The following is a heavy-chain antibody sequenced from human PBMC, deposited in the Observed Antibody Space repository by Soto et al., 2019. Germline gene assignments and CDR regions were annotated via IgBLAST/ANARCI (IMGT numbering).Heavy chain of an antibody. Sequence: GGSLRLSCAASGFTFSDHWMHWVRQVPGKGLVWVARINSDGSTTTYADSVKGRFTISRANARNTLYLQMDSLRAEDTAFYYCVRGASLNFDYWGQGT. CDR2: INSDGSTT. J-gene: IGHJ4*02. V-gene: IGHV3-74*01. CDR1: GFTFSDHW. CDR3: VRGASLNFDY. D-gene: IGHD1-26*01.